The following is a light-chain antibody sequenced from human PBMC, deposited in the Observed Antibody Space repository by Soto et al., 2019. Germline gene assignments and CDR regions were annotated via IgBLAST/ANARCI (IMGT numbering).Light chain of an antibody. Sequence: EIVLTQSPATLSLSPGERATLSCRASQSISSNLAWYQQKPGQAPRLLMFRASTRATGFPARFSGSGSGTEFNLTISSLQSEDFAVYYCQQYNNWPRATFGGGTKVDIK. CDR3: QQYNNWPRAT. J-gene: IGKJ4*01. V-gene: IGKV3-15*01. CDR1: QSISSN. CDR2: RAS.